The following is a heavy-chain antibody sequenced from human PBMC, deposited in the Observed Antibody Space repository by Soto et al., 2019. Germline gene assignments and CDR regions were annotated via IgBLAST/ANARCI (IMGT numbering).Heavy chain of an antibody. Sequence: QVQLQELGPGLVKLSQTLSLTCTVSGGSISSGGYYWSWIRQHPGKGLEWIGYIYYSGSTYYNPSLKSRVTISVDTSKTQFSLKLSSVTAADTAVYYCARGRGVGATIRYCGQGTLVTVSS. CDR2: IYYSGST. CDR1: GGSISSGGYY. J-gene: IGHJ4*02. CDR3: ARGRGVGATIRY. D-gene: IGHD1-26*01. V-gene: IGHV4-31*03.